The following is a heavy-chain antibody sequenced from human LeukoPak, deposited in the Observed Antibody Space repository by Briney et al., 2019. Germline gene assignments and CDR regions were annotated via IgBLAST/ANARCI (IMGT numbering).Heavy chain of an antibody. D-gene: IGHD2-2*01. CDR3: ARALYHTFDY. J-gene: IGHJ4*02. CDR2: ISANNNNT. Sequence: VASVKVSRKASGYSFTTYGISWVRQAPGQGLEWMGWISANNNNTDNVQKLQGRVTMTTDTSTSTAYMELRSLRSDDTAVYYCARALYHTFDYWGQGTLVTVSS. CDR1: GYSFTTYG. V-gene: IGHV1-18*01.